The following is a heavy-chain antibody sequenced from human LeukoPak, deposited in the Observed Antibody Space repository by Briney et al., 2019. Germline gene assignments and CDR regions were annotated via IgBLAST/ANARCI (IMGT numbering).Heavy chain of an antibody. CDR3: ARLRGYGYPFDY. V-gene: IGHV4-59*08. J-gene: IGHJ4*02. D-gene: IGHD5-18*01. CDR2: IYYSGST. Sequence: PSETLSLTCTVSGGSISSYYWSWIRQPPGKGLAWIGFIYYSGSTNYNPSLKSRVTISLDTSKNQFSLKLSSVTAADTAVYYCARLRGYGYPFDYWGQGTLVTVSS. CDR1: GGSISSYY.